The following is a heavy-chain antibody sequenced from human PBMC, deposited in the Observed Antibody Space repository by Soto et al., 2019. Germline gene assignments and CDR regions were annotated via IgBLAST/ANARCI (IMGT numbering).Heavy chain of an antibody. CDR3: AKGVAGSTSPFDY. V-gene: IGHV3-23*01. D-gene: IGHD2-2*01. Sequence: EVQLLESGGDLVQPGGSLRLSCAASGFTFSSYAMTWVRQAPGKGLEWVSGISTSGASTYYADSVKGRFTISRGNSKDTLYLQMNSLRAEDTAIYYCAKGVAGSTSPFDYWGQGTLVTVSS. J-gene: IGHJ4*02. CDR1: GFTFSSYA. CDR2: ISTSGAST.